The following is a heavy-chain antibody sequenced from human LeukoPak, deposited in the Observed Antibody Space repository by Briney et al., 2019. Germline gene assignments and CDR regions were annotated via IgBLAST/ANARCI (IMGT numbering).Heavy chain of an antibody. D-gene: IGHD1-26*01. CDR3: ARLTWELLDNYFDY. J-gene: IGHJ4*02. V-gene: IGHV1-18*01. Sequence: ASVKVSCKASGYTFTSYGISWVRQAPGQGLEWMGWISAYNGNTNYAQKLQGRVTMTTDTSTSTAYMELRSLRSDDTAVYYCARLTWELLDNYFDYWDQGTLVTVSS. CDR1: GYTFTSYG. CDR2: ISAYNGNT.